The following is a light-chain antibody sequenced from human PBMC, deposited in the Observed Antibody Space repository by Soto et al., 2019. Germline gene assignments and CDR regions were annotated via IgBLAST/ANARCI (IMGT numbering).Light chain of an antibody. Sequence: EIVLTQSPATLSLSPGERATLSCRASQSVSSYLAWYQQKPGQAPRLLIYDASNRATGVPARFSGSGSGTDFTPTISSLEPEDFAVYYCQQRSNWPTFGQGTRLDIK. CDR2: DAS. V-gene: IGKV3-11*01. CDR3: QQRSNWPT. CDR1: QSVSSY. J-gene: IGKJ5*01.